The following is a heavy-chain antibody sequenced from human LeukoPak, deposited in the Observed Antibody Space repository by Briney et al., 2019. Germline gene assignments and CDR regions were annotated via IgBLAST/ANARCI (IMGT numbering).Heavy chain of an antibody. D-gene: IGHD6-25*01. CDR1: GFTFTSKD. CDR3: ATATPYSGTGSHYFDY. CDR2: LSRSAAHI. Sequence: GGSLRLSCAVSGFTFTSKDMTWVRQAAGTGREWVSALSRSAAHIYYADSVTGRFTISRDNSKNTLYLQLTSLRAEDTAVYYCATATPYSGTGSHYFDYWGQGALVTVSS. J-gene: IGHJ4*02. V-gene: IGHV3-23*01.